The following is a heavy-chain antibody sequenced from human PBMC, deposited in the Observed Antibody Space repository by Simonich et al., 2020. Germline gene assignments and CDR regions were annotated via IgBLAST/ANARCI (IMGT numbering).Heavy chain of an antibody. V-gene: IGHV3-30*04. J-gene: IGHJ3*02. CDR2: IEKDGINK. CDR1: GFTFSSYA. CDR3: AREDLTGDAFDI. Sequence: QVQLVESGGGVVQPGRSLRLSCAASGFTFSSYAMPWVGQAQGKGREWVAVIEKDGINKNYVDSMKGRFTISRDNSKNTLYLQMNSLRAEDTAVYYCAREDLTGDAFDIWGQGTMVTVSS. D-gene: IGHD7-27*01.